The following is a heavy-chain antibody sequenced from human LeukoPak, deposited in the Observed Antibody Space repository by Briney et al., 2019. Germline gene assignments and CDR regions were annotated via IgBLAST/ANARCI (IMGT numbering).Heavy chain of an antibody. CDR3: ARDPDGSGSYYNHWYFDY. CDR1: GFTFSSYG. J-gene: IGHJ4*02. D-gene: IGHD3-10*01. Sequence: GGSLRLSCAASGFTFSSYGMHWVRQAPGKGLEWVAVIWYDGSNKYYADSVKGRFTISRDNSKNTLYLQMNSPRAEDTAVYYCARDPDGSGSYYNHWYFDYWGQGTLVTVSS. CDR2: IWYDGSNK. V-gene: IGHV3-33*01.